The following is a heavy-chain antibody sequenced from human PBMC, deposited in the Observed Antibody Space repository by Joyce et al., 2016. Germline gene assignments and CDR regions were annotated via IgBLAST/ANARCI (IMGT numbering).Heavy chain of an antibody. D-gene: IGHD3-10*01. CDR2: IKSKTSGATT. V-gene: IGHV3-15*01. J-gene: IGHJ4*02. CDR3: AADVAEVGFGELDH. CDR1: GFTFNVAW. Sequence: EVPVAEYGGGLVKPGGSLRLSCASSGFTFNVAWMNWLRQAPGKGLEWVGRIKSKTSGATTEYASPVKGRFTISRDDAKNTVSLQMNGLRTEDTAVYLCAADVAEVGFGELDHWGQGTLVTVSS.